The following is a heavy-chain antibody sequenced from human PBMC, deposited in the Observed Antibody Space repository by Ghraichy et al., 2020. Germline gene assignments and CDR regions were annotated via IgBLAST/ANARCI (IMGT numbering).Heavy chain of an antibody. CDR2: IYSGGST. D-gene: IGHD4-17*01. J-gene: IGHJ4*02. V-gene: IGHV3-53*01. CDR3: ARGGGDYGDYEEVAY. CDR1: GFTVSSNY. Sequence: GESLNISCAASGFTVSSNYMSWVRQAPGKGLEWVSVIYSGGSTYYADSVKGRFTISRDNSKNTLYLQMNSLRAEDTAVYYCARGGGDYGDYEEVAYWGQGTLVTVSS.